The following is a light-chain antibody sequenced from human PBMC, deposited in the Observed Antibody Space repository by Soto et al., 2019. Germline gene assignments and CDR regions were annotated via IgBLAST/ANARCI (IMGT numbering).Light chain of an antibody. CDR3: QQYGSSPLYT. Sequence: EIVLTQSPGTLSLSPGDRATLSCRASQSFSSSDFAWYQQKAAQAPRLLIYGASSRATGIPDRFSGSGSGTDFTLTISRLEPEDFAVYYCQQYGSSPLYTFGQGTKLEI. CDR1: QSFSSSD. CDR2: GAS. V-gene: IGKV3-20*01. J-gene: IGKJ2*01.